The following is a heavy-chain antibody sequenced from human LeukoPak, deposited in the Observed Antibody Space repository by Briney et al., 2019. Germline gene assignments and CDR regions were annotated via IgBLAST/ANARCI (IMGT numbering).Heavy chain of an antibody. J-gene: IGHJ4*02. CDR3: ARDTSPNVIFDY. V-gene: IGHV3-21*01. CDR2: ISSSSSYI. D-gene: IGHD3-16*02. CDR1: GFTFSSYS. Sequence: GGSLRLSCAASGFTFSSYSMNWVRQAPGKGLEWVSSISSSSSYIYYADSVKGRFTISRDNAKNSLYLQMNSLRAEDTAVYYCARDTSPNVIFDYWGQGTLVTVSS.